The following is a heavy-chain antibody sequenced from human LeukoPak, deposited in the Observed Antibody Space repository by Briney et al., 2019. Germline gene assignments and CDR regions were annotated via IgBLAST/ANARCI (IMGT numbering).Heavy chain of an antibody. CDR3: ARETYYGSGSYYVSYFDY. Sequence: SETLSLTCTVSGASISSGGYYWSWIRQHPGKGLEWIGYIYYSGSTYYNPSLKSRVTISVDTSKNQFSLKLSSVTAADTAVYYCARETYYGSGSYYVSYFDYWGQGTLVTVSS. D-gene: IGHD3-10*01. V-gene: IGHV4-31*03. CDR1: GASISSGGYY. CDR2: IYYSGST. J-gene: IGHJ4*02.